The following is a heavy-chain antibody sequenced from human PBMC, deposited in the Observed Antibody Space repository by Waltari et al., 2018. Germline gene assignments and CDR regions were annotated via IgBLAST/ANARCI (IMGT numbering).Heavy chain of an antibody. CDR2: ISSDGKNK. CDR3: ARSWNDPDYFDY. CDR1: GFAFSRYN. J-gene: IGHJ4*02. D-gene: IGHD1-1*01. Sequence: EVELVESGGGLVKPGESLRLSCVVSGFAFSRYNMNWARQAPGRGRGWVSFISSDGKNKYYADSVKGRVTISRDNAKNSVYLQMNSLGVDDTAVYYCARSWNDPDYFDYWGLGTLVAVSS. V-gene: IGHV3-21*01.